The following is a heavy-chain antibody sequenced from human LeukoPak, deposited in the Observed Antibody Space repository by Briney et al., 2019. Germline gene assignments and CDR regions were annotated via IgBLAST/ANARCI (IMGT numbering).Heavy chain of an antibody. CDR2: ISSSGSTI. CDR1: GFTFSDYY. D-gene: IGHD6-6*01. Sequence: GGSLRLSCAASGFTFSDYYMSWIRQAPGKGLEWVSYISSSGSTIYYADSVKGRFTISRDNAKNSLYLQMNSLRAEDTAVCYCARDTKQLVSDYWGQGTLVTVSS. J-gene: IGHJ4*02. V-gene: IGHV3-11*01. CDR3: ARDTKQLVSDY.